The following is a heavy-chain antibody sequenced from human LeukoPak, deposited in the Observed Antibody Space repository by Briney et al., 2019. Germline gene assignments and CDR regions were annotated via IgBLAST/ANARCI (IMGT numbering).Heavy chain of an antibody. D-gene: IGHD3-16*01. V-gene: IGHV3-7*01. Sequence: GGSLRLSCAASGFDFNRYWMSWVRQAPGKGLEWVANIKQDGSEKYYVDSVKGRFTISRDNAKNSLYLQMNSLRAEDTAVYYCARWGVARYYFDYWGQGTLVTVSS. J-gene: IGHJ4*02. CDR3: ARWGVARYYFDY. CDR2: IKQDGSEK. CDR1: GFDFNRYW.